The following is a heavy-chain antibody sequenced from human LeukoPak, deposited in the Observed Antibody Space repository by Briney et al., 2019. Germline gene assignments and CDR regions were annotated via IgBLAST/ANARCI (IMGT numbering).Heavy chain of an antibody. CDR2: INHSGST. CDR1: GGSFSGYY. J-gene: IGHJ6*02. D-gene: IGHD2-8*01. Sequence: PSETLSLTCAVYGGSFSGYYWSWIRQPPGKGLEWIGEINHSGSTNYNPSLKSRVTISVDTSKNQFSLKLSSVTAADTAVYYCARSSSGGYCTNGVCFSLYGMDVWGQGTTVTVSS. CDR3: ARSSSGGYCTNGVCFSLYGMDV. V-gene: IGHV4-34*09.